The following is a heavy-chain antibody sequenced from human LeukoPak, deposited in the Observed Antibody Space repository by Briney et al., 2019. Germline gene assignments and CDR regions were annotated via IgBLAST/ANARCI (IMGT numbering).Heavy chain of an antibody. V-gene: IGHV3-30-3*01. CDR2: ISYDGDNT. Sequence: GKSLRLSCAASESICSTYTMHWVRQAPGKGLEWVATISYDGDNTFHADSVQGRFSISRDNSKNTLFLQMNSLRSEDTAVYYCARDRAGGSGIMAYDCWGQGTLVTVSS. CDR3: ARDRAGGSGIMAYDC. CDR1: ESICSTYT. J-gene: IGHJ4*02. D-gene: IGHD3-10*01.